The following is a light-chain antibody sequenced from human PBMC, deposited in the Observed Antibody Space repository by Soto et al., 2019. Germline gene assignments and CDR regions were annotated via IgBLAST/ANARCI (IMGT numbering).Light chain of an antibody. CDR2: DNN. J-gene: IGLJ3*02. CDR1: NSNIGTNT. V-gene: IGLV1-44*01. CDR3: AAWDDSLNGPV. Sequence: QSVLTQPPSASGTPGQRVTISCSGSNSNIGTNTVNWYQQLPGTAPKLLIYDNNQRPSGVPARFSGSKSGTSASLAISGLQSEDEADYCCAAWDDSLNGPVFGGGTKLTVL.